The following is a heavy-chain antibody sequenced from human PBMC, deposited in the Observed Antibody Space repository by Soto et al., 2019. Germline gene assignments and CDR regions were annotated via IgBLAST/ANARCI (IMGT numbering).Heavy chain of an antibody. V-gene: IGHV1-69*06. CDR3: ATARPLRLGYYYGMDV. Sequence: QVQLVQSGAEVEKPGSSVKVSCKASGGTFSSYAISWVRQAPGQGLEWMGGIIPIFGTANYEQKFQGRVTITADKSTSTAYMELSSLRSEDTAVYYCATARPLRLGYYYGMDVWGQGTTVTVSS. CDR2: IIPIFGTA. CDR1: GGTFSSYA. D-gene: IGHD3-16*01. J-gene: IGHJ6*02.